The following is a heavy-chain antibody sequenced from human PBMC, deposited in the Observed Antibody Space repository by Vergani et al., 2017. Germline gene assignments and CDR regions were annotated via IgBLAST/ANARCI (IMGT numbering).Heavy chain of an antibody. CDR2: INHSGST. CDR1: GGSFSGYY. V-gene: IGHV4-34*01. J-gene: IGHJ6*02. Sequence: QVQLQQWGAGLLKPSETLSLTCAVYGGSFSGYYWSWIRQPPGKGLEWIGEINHSGSTNYNPSLKSRVTISVDTSKNQFSLKLSSVTAADTAVYYCARRRSSGYYYSYYYGMDVWGQGTTVTVSS. CDR3: ARRRSSGYYYSYYYGMDV. D-gene: IGHD3-22*01.